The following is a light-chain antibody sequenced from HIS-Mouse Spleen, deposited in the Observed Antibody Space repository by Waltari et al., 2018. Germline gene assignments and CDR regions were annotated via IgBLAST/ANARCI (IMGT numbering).Light chain of an antibody. CDR1: SSDVGSYNL. CDR2: EGS. V-gene: IGLV2-23*01. CDR3: CSYAVSSTWV. Sequence: QSALTQPASVSGSPGQSITISCTGTSSDVGSYNLVSWYQQHPGKAPKLMIYEGSKRPSGVSNCFSGSKSGNTASLTISGLQAEDEADYYCCSYAVSSTWVFGGGTKLTVL. J-gene: IGLJ3*02.